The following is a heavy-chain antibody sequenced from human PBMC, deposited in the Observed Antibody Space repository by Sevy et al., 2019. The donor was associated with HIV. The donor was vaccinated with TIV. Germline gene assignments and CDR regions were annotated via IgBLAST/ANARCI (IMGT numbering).Heavy chain of an antibody. CDR2: IYYSGST. CDR1: GGSISSSSYY. J-gene: IGHJ6*02. V-gene: IGHV4-39*02. Sequence: SETLSLTCTVSGGSISSSSYYWGWIRQPPGKGLEWIGSIYYSGSTYYNPSLKGRVTISVDTSKNQFSLKLSSVTAADTAVYYCARDRSSSWYGDYYYYYGMDVWGQGTTVTVSS. CDR3: ARDRSSSWYGDYYYYYGMDV. D-gene: IGHD6-13*01.